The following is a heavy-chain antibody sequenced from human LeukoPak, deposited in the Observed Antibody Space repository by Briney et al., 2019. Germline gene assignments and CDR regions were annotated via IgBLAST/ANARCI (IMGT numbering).Heavy chain of an antibody. CDR2: ISSSTGNI. CDR1: GFTFSGYS. D-gene: IGHD4-17*01. V-gene: IGHV3-48*01. Sequence: PGGSLRLSCAASGFTFSGYSMSWVRQAPGKGLEWVSYISSSTGNIYYADSVKGRFTISRDNARNSLYLQMNSLRAEDTAVYYCAKDRASGDSPGEFDSWGQGTLVTVSS. J-gene: IGHJ4*02. CDR3: AKDRASGDSPGEFDS.